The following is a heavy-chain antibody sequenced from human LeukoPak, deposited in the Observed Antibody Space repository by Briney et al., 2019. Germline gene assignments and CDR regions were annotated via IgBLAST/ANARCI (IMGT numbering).Heavy chain of an antibody. CDR2: IYSGGST. CDR3: ARDLVVRGVIIIG. V-gene: IGHV3-53*01. J-gene: IGHJ4*01. D-gene: IGHD3-10*01. CDR1: GFTVSSNY. Sequence: PGGSLRLSRAASGFTVSSNYMSWVRQAPGKWLEWVSVIYSGGSTYFADSVKGRFTISRDNSKNTLYLQMNSLRAEDTAVYYCARDLVVRGVIIIGWGHGTLVTVSS.